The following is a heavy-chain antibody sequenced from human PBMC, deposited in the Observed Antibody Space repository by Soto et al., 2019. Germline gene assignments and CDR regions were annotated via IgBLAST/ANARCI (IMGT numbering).Heavy chain of an antibody. Sequence: GGSLRLSCAASGFTFSSYAMHWVRQAPGKGLEWVAVISYDGSNKYYADSVKGRFTISRDNSKNTLYLQMNSLRAEDTAVYYCARSRNAGAVVGHFDYWGQATLVTVS. CDR2: ISYDGSNK. CDR3: ARSRNAGAVVGHFDY. CDR1: GFTFSSYA. J-gene: IGHJ4*02. D-gene: IGHD6-19*01. V-gene: IGHV3-30-3*01.